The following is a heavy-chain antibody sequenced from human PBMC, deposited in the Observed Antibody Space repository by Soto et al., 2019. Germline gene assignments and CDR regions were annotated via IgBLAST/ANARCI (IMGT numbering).Heavy chain of an antibody. D-gene: IGHD2-15*01. CDR1: GISVSTSDYY. V-gene: IGHV4-39*01. J-gene: IGHJ4*02. CDR3: AGFVVPASRNSDFDY. CDR2: IYYSGST. Sequence: LTCTVSGISVSTSDYYWGWVRQPPGKGLDWIGNIYYSGSTFYNPSLRSRVTLSVDTSKNQFSLRLNSVTAADTAVYFCAGFVVPASRNSDFDYWGQGTLVTVSS.